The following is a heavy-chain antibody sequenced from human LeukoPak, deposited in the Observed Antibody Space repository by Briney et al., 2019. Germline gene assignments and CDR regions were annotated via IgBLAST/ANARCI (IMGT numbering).Heavy chain of an antibody. J-gene: IGHJ4*02. CDR2: ISGSGGST. CDR3: AKDYSSSWYFDY. Sequence: GGSLRLSCAASGFTFSSYAMSWVRQAPGKGPEWVSSISGSGGSTGDADSVKGRFTISRDNSKNTLYLQMNSLRAEDTAVYYCAKDYSSSWYFDYWGQGTLVTVSS. V-gene: IGHV3-23*01. CDR1: GFTFSSYA. D-gene: IGHD6-13*01.